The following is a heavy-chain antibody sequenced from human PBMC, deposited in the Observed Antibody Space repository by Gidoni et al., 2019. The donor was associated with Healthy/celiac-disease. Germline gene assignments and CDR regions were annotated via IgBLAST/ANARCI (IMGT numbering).Heavy chain of an antibody. Sequence: QVQLVESGGGVVQPGRSLRLSCAASGFTFSSYGMHWVRQAPGKGLEWVAVISYDGSNKYYADSVKGRFTISRDNSKNTLYLQMNSLRAEDTAVYYCAKVSGGSPNVDYWGQGTLVTVSS. CDR1: GFTFSSYG. V-gene: IGHV3-30*18. D-gene: IGHD2-15*01. CDR2: ISYDGSNK. CDR3: AKVSGGSPNVDY. J-gene: IGHJ4*02.